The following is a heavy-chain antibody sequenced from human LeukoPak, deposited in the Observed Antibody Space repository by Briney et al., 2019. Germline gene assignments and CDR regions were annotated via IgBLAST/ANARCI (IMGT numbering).Heavy chain of an antibody. Sequence: GGSLRLPCVASGFGSNIYNIHWVRQAPATGLEWVALISYDGSKTYYADSVKDRFTISRDSSNNTLYLQMNSLRPEDTALYYCARSGDYGDHFDYWSQGTLVTVSS. CDR2: ISYDGSKT. J-gene: IGHJ4*02. D-gene: IGHD4-17*01. CDR3: ARSGDYGDHFDY. V-gene: IGHV3-30-3*01. CDR1: GFGSNIYN.